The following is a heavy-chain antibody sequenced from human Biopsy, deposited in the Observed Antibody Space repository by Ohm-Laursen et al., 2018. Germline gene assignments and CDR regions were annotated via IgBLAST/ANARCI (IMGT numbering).Heavy chain of an antibody. D-gene: IGHD4-23*01. V-gene: IGHV4-59*11. CDR1: GGSFTGHY. CDR3: ARGSNEYGGLYFPH. J-gene: IGHJ1*01. Sequence: SETLSLTCTVSGGSFTGHYWSWIRQPPGKGLEWIGRISYTGYTSYNASLKSRVTISVDTSRNHFSLRLSSLTAADTAVYYCARGSNEYGGLYFPHWGQGTLVTVSS. CDR2: ISYTGYT.